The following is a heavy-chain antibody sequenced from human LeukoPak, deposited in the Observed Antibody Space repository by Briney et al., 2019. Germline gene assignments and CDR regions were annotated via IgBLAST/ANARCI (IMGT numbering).Heavy chain of an antibody. CDR2: ISGSGGST. CDR3: AKHGASGGWFDP. D-gene: IGHD3-10*01. CDR1: GFTFSSYG. Sequence: GGTLRLSCAASGFTFSSYGMSWVRQAPGKGLEWVSAISGSGGSTYHADSVKGRFTISRDNSKNTLYLQMNSLRAEDTAVYYCAKHGASGGWFDPWGQGTLVTVSS. J-gene: IGHJ5*02. V-gene: IGHV3-23*01.